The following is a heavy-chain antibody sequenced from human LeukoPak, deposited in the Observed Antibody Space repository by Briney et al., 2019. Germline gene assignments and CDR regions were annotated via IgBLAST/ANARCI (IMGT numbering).Heavy chain of an antibody. V-gene: IGHV4-59*11. CDR2: IYYSGST. D-gene: IGHD5-24*01. CDR3: ARDQGDGYNDY. CDR1: GGFISSHY. J-gene: IGHJ4*02. Sequence: SETLSLTCTVSGGFISSHYWSWIRQPPGKGLEWIGYIYYSGSTNYNPSLKSRVTISVDTSKNQFSLKLSSVTAADTAVYYCARDQGDGYNDYWGQGTLVTVSS.